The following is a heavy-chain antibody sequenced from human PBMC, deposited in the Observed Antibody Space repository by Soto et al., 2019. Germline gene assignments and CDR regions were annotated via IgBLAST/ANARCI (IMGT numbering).Heavy chain of an antibody. CDR1: GYSFTNYW. CDR3: ARQLATRVRGVLMGPGAGFET. CDR2: IYPEDSET. D-gene: IGHD3-10*01. Sequence: GESLKISCKGSGYSFTNYWIGWVRQMPGKDLEWLGIIYPEDSETRYSPSFQGLVTISVDKSISTAYLQWSSLKASDTAMYYCARQLATRVRGVLMGPGAGFETWGPGTMVTVSS. J-gene: IGHJ3*02. V-gene: IGHV5-51*01.